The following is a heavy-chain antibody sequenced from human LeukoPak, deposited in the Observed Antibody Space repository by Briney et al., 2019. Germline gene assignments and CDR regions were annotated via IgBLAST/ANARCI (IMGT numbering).Heavy chain of an antibody. CDR3: ARARITLYYFDY. V-gene: IGHV3-64*01. CDR2: ISSNGGST. CDR1: GFTFDNFA. J-gene: IGHJ4*02. D-gene: IGHD1-14*01. Sequence: PGGSLRLSCAPSGFTFDNFAMTWVRQAPGKGLEYVSAISSNGGSTYYANSVKGRFTISRDNSKNTLYLQMGSLRAEDMAVYYCARARITLYYFDYWGQGTLVTVSS.